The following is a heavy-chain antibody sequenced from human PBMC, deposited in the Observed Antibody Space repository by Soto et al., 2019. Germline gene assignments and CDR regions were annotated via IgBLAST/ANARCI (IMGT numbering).Heavy chain of an antibody. J-gene: IGHJ4*02. D-gene: IGHD3-22*01. V-gene: IGHV3-23*01. CDR3: AKDETPYYYDSSGYYPFDY. CDR1: GFTFSSYA. Sequence: GGSLRLSCATSGFTFSSYAMSWVRQAPGMGLEWVSAISGSGGSTYYADSVKGRFTISRDNSKNTLYLQMNSLRAEDTAVYYCAKDETPYYYDSSGYYPFDYWGQGTLVTVSS. CDR2: ISGSGGST.